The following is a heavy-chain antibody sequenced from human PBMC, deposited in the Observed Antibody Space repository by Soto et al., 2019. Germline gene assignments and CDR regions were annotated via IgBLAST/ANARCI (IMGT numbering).Heavy chain of an antibody. Sequence: QEQLAESGGGVVQPGTSLRLSCTASGFTFSSFGMNWVRQAPGKGLEWVALIWYDGSKEYYADSVKGRFTISRDDSKNTVNLQMDSLRAEDTAVYYCTREGTFGSGSNEAWFDPWGQGTLVTVSS. V-gene: IGHV3-33*08. CDR3: TREGTFGSGSNEAWFDP. J-gene: IGHJ5*02. CDR2: IWYDGSKE. D-gene: IGHD6-25*01. CDR1: GFTFSSFG.